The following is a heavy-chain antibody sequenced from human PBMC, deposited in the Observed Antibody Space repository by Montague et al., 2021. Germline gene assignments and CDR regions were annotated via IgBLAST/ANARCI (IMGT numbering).Heavy chain of an antibody. CDR1: GGSISSSNYH. J-gene: IGHJ6*03. Sequence: SETLSLTCIVSGGSISSSNYHWGWIRQPPGKGLEWIGSITYTGNTYYNPSLKSRVTMSVDTSNNHFSLKLSSVTAADTAMYYCARERDRYCYMDIWGKGTTFAISS. CDR2: ITYTGNT. V-gene: IGHV4-39*02. CDR3: ARERDRYCYMDI.